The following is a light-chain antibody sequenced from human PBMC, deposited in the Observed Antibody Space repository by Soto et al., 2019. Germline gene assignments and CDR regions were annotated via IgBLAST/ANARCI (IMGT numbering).Light chain of an antibody. CDR2: EGS. Sequence: QSALTQPASVSGSPGQSITISCTGTSSDVGIYNLVSWFQQHPGKAPKLMIYEGSKRPSGISDRFSGSKSGNTAFLTISGLQAEDESDYYCSSYTTSTSFILFGGGTKLTVL. CDR1: SSDVGIYNL. CDR3: SSYTTSTSFIL. J-gene: IGLJ2*01. V-gene: IGLV2-14*02.